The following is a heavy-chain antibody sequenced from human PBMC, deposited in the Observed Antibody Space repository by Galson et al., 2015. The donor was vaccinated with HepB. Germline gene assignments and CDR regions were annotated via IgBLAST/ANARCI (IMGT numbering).Heavy chain of an antibody. CDR1: GFTFSDYW. CDR3: VKWNGGSYIEY. V-gene: IGHV3-7*01. Sequence: SLRLSCAGSGFTFSDYWMGWVRQAPGKGLEWVANIGRDGSEKYFVDSVKGRFTTSRDNAKNSLYLQMSSLRAEDTAVYYCVKWNGGSYIEYWGQGILVTVSS. D-gene: IGHD1-26*01. J-gene: IGHJ4*02. CDR2: IGRDGSEK.